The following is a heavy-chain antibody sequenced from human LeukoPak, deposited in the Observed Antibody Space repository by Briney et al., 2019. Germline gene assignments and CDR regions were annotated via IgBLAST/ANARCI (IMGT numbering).Heavy chain of an antibody. V-gene: IGHV3-11*04. CDR2: ISSSGSTI. D-gene: IGHD5-18*01. J-gene: IGHJ4*02. Sequence: GGSLRLSCAASGFTFSDYYMSWIRQAPGKGLEWVSYISSSGSTIYYADSVKGRFTISRDNAKNTLYLQMNSLRAEDTAVYYCARGYPSYGNGKSRFDYWGQGTLVTVSS. CDR1: GFTFSDYY. CDR3: ARGYPSYGNGKSRFDY.